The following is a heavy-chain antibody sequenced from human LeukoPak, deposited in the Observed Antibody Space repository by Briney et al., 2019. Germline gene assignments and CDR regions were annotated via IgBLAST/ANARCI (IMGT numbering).Heavy chain of an antibody. CDR1: GGSISSYY. Sequence: SETLSLTCTVSGGSISSYYWSWIRQPPGKGLEWIGYIYYSGSTNYNPSLKSRVTISVDTSKNQFSLKLSSVTAADTAVYYCARDRDIVVVPAAIQEGGYFDLWGRGTLVTVSS. CDR2: IYYSGST. V-gene: IGHV4-59*01. D-gene: IGHD2-2*02. CDR3: ARDRDIVVVPAAIQEGGYFDL. J-gene: IGHJ2*01.